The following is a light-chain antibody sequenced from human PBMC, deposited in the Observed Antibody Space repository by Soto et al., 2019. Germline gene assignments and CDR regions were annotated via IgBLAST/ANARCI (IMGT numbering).Light chain of an antibody. Sequence: EILLTQSPGTPLSLSPGERATLSCRASPTVTSNYLAWYQQRPGQAPRLLIHGASNRAPGIPDRFSGSGSGTDFTLTISRLEPEDFAVYFCHQYGYGRDTFGQGTRLEI. CDR3: HQYGYGRDT. J-gene: IGKJ2*01. CDR1: PTVTSNY. CDR2: GAS. V-gene: IGKV3-20*01.